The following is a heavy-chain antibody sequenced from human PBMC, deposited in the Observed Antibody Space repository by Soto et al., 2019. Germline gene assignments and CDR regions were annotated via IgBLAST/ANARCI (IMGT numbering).Heavy chain of an antibody. CDR1: GGSISSSSYY. CDR3: ARINKGYGTDS. CDR2: IDYTGNT. V-gene: IGHV4-39*01. J-gene: IGHJ4*02. Sequence: SETLSLTCTVSGGSISSSSYYWGCIRQPPGKGLEWIASIDYTGNTFYNPSLTSRVTISVDTSKNQFSLKATSVTAADTAVYYCARINKGYGTDSWGQGTLVTAPQ. D-gene: IGHD5-18*01.